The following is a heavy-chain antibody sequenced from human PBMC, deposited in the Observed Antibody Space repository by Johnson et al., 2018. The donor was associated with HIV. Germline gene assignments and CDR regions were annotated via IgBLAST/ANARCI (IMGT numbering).Heavy chain of an antibody. D-gene: IGHD3-16*01. CDR1: GFTFDDYA. CDR2: IWYDGSSK. Sequence: VQLVESGGGLVQPGRSLRLSCAASGFTFDDYAMHWVRQPPGKGLEWVAIIWYDGSSKYYADSVKGRFTISRDNSKNTLYLQMNSLRAEDTAVYYCAKWGLGGAPKGAFDIWGQGTMVTVSS. CDR3: AKWGLGGAPKGAFDI. J-gene: IGHJ3*02. V-gene: IGHV3-33*06.